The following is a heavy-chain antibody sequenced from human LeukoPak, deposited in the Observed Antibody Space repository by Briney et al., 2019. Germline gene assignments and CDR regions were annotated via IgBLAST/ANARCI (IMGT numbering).Heavy chain of an antibody. CDR3: AKALDDFWSGYEYFQH. CDR2: IRYDGSNK. V-gene: IGHV3-30*02. D-gene: IGHD3-3*01. CDR1: GFTFSSYG. Sequence: GGSLRLSCAASGFTFSSYGMHWVRQAPGKGLEWVAFIRYDGSNKYYADSVKGRFTISRDNSKNTLYLQMNSLRAEDTAVYYCAKALDDFWSGYEYFQHWGQGTLVTVSS. J-gene: IGHJ1*01.